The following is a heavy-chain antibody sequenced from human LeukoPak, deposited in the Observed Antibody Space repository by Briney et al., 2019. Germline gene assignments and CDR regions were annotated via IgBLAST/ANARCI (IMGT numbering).Heavy chain of an antibody. CDR3: ARDRYYYDSSGPDDY. J-gene: IGHJ4*02. Sequence: GRSLRLSCAASGFTFSSYAMHWVRQAPGKGLEWVAVISYDGSNKYYADSVKGRFTISRDNSKNTLYLQMNSLRAEDTAVYYCARDRYYYDSSGPDDYWGQGTLVTVSS. CDR1: GFTFSSYA. CDR2: ISYDGSNK. V-gene: IGHV3-30*04. D-gene: IGHD3-22*01.